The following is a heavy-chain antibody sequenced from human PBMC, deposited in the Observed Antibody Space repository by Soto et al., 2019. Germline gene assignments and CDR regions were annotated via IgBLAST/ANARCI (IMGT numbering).Heavy chain of an antibody. CDR1: GGAISSYY. CDR3: ARAYSGYEAFDY. D-gene: IGHD5-12*01. CDR2: IYYSGST. J-gene: IGHJ4*02. V-gene: IGHV4-59*01. Sequence: PSETLSLTCTASGGAISSYYWSWIRQPPGKGLEWIGYIYYSGSTNYNPSLKSRVTISVDTSKNQFSLKLSSVTAADTAVYYCARAYSGYEAFDYWGQGTLVTV.